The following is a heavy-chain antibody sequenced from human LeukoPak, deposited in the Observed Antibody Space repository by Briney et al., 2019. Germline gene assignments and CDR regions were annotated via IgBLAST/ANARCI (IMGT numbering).Heavy chain of an antibody. CDR3: ATEGNMVGATSRYFDY. CDR2: INPSGGST. CDR1: GYTFSNYY. V-gene: IGHV1-46*03. J-gene: IGHJ4*02. D-gene: IGHD1-26*01. Sequence: ASVKVSCKASGYTFSNYYIHWVRQAPGQGLEWMGLINPSGGSTSYAQRFQGRVTMIRDTSTSTVYMEVNSLRAEDTAIYYCATEGNMVGATSRYFDYWGQGTLVTVSS.